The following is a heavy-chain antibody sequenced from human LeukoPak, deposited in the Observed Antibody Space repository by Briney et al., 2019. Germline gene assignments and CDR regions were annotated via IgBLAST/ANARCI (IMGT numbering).Heavy chain of an antibody. CDR2: IYYRGST. Sequence: LGTLSLTCTVSGGSLSSHYWSWIRQPPGKGVERIGYIYYRGSTNYNPSLTSRVTISVDTSKNQFSLKLSSVPAADTAVYYSARVHNWNDANWFDPWGQGTMVTVSS. V-gene: IGHV4-59*11. D-gene: IGHD1-20*01. J-gene: IGHJ5*02. CDR3: ARVHNWNDANWFDP. CDR1: GGSLSSHY.